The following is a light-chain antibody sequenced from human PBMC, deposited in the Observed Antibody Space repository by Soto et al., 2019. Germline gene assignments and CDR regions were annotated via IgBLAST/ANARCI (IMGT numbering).Light chain of an antibody. Sequence: QSALTQPASVSGSPGQSITISCTGSSSDVGGYNYVSWYQQHPGKVPKLMIYEVSNRPSGVSNRFSGSKSGNTASLTISGLQAEDEADYFCTSFTSTSTQVLGPGTKVTVL. J-gene: IGLJ1*01. CDR2: EVS. CDR3: TSFTSTSTQV. V-gene: IGLV2-14*01. CDR1: SSDVGGYNY.